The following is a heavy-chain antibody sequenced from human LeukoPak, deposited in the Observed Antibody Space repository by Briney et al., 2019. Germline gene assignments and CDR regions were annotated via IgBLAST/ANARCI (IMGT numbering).Heavy chain of an antibody. J-gene: IGHJ4*02. CDR3: GRPLQRGSWTQRALDY. V-gene: IGHV1-8*01. D-gene: IGHD3-10*01. CDR1: GYTFTSYD. Sequence: GASVKVSCKASGYTFTSYDISWVRQAIGQGLEWMGWMNPNSGNAGYAQRFQGRVTMTRNNSISTAYMELTSLRSEDTAVYYCGRPLQRGSWTQRALDYWGQGTLVTVSS. CDR2: MNPNSGNA.